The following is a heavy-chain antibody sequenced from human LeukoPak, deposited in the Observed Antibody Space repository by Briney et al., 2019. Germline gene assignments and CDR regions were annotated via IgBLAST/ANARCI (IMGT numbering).Heavy chain of an antibody. CDR2: ITGRGSHT. J-gene: IGHJ5*01. CDR3: ARRKFFRMGKKKEPNWFDS. D-gene: IGHD1-14*01. Sequence: PGGSLRLSCEASGFTFQSFDMTWIRQAPGKGLEWVSLITGRGSHTFYAASVRGRFTVSRDNSKNTMFLQMNALRDEDTATYYCARRKFFRMGKKKEPNWFDSWGQGTLVTVSS. V-gene: IGHV3-23*01. CDR1: GFTFQSFD.